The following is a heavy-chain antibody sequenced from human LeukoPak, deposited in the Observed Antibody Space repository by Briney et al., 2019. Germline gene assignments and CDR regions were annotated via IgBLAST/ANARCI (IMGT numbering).Heavy chain of an antibody. D-gene: IGHD3-10*01. V-gene: IGHV1-46*01. CDR1: GYTFTSYY. J-gene: IGHJ4*02. Sequence: APVKVSCKASGYTFTSYYMHWVRQAPGQGLEWMGIINPSGGSTSYAQKFQGRVTMTRDTSTSTVYMELSSLRSEDTAVYYCVGDHMVRGVAYFDYWGQGTLVTVSS. CDR2: INPSGGST. CDR3: VGDHMVRGVAYFDY.